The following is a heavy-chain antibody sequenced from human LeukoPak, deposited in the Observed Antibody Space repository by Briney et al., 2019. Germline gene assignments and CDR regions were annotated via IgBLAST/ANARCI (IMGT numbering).Heavy chain of an antibody. V-gene: IGHV4-34*01. CDR3: ATLYGTSTRWSEY. J-gene: IGHJ4*01. CDR2: INHRGST. Sequence: SEPLSLTCAVYGGPFTVYFWSWIRHPPGKGLEWIGEINHRGSTKYNPSLKSRVIISRHTSKTQFSLNLTSVPAADTAIYYCATLYGTSTRWSEYWGRGTLVTVSS. D-gene: IGHD2-8*01. CDR1: GGPFTVYF.